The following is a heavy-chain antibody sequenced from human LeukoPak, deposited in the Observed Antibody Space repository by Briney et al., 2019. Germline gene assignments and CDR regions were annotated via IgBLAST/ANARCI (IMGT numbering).Heavy chain of an antibody. Sequence: ETLSLTCTVSGGSISSYYWSWIRQPPGKGLEWIGYIYYSGSTNYNPSLKSRVTISVDTSKNQFSLKLSSVTAADTAVYYCARHRLAAAGPDYWGQGTLVTVSS. J-gene: IGHJ4*02. CDR2: IYYSGST. CDR3: ARHRLAAAGPDY. V-gene: IGHV4-59*08. D-gene: IGHD6-13*01. CDR1: GGSISSYY.